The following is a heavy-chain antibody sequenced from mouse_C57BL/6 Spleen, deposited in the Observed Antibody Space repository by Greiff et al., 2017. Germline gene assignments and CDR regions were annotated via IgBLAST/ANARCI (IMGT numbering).Heavy chain of an antibody. CDR1: GYTFTDYY. CDR3: ARRWLKDYLDY. Sequence: EVQLQQSGPELVKPGASVKISCKASGYTFTDYYMNWVKQSHGKSLEWIGDINPNNGGTSYNQKFKGKATLTVDKSSSTAYMELRSLTSEDSAVYYCARRWLKDYLDYWGQGTTLTVSS. D-gene: IGHD2-3*01. CDR2: INPNNGGT. V-gene: IGHV1-26*01. J-gene: IGHJ2*01.